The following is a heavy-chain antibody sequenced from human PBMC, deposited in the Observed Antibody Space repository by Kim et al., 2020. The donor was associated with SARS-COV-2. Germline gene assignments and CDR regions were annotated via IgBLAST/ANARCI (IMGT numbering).Heavy chain of an antibody. J-gene: IGHJ6*01. CDR3: ARDFSGYYGFVTLAGYYG. Sequence: SVKVSCKASGYTFSSYAMSWVRQAPGQGLEWMGGIIAVLGTANYAQKFQGRVTITADTSASTAYMELSSLRSEDTAVYYCARDFSGYYGFVTLAGYYG. D-gene: IGHD5-12*01. CDR2: IIAVLGTA. V-gene: IGHV1-69*10. CDR1: GYTFSSYA.